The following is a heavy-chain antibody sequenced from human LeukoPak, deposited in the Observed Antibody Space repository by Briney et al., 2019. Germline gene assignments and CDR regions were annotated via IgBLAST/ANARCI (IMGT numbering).Heavy chain of an antibody. J-gene: IGHJ5*02. V-gene: IGHV1-18*01. CDR2: ISAYNGNT. CDR3: ARARGCSSTTCYTNWFDP. CDR1: GYTFTSYG. D-gene: IGHD2-2*02. Sequence: ASVKVSCKASGYTFTSYGISWMRQAPGQGLEWMGWISAYNGNTNYAQKLQGRVTMTTDTSTSTAYMELRSLRSDDTAVYYCARARGCSSTTCYTNWFDPWGQGTLVTVSS.